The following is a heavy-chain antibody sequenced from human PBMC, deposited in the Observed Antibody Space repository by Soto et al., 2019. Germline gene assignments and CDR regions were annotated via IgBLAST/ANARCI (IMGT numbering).Heavy chain of an antibody. Sequence: QLQLQESGPGLVKPSETLSLTCFVSGGSISSNNYYWGWIRQPPGKGLEWIGSMSYSRSTYYNPSLKSRVTISVDTYKDQFSLKLTSVTAADTAVYYCEIDLLPTNWGGGYVDYWGPGPLVTVSS. CDR1: GGSISSNNYY. V-gene: IGHV4-39*01. CDR2: MSYSRST. J-gene: IGHJ4*02. CDR3: EIDLLPTNWGGGYVDY. D-gene: IGHD7-27*01.